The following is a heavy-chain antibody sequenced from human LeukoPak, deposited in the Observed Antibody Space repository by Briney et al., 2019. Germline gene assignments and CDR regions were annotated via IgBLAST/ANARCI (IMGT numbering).Heavy chain of an antibody. CDR3: ARVLGGSVSWFDP. V-gene: IGHV3-11*01. CDR1: GFTFSNYY. D-gene: IGHD3-16*01. CDR2: ITSSGSTK. Sequence: GGSLRLSCAASGFTFSNYYMSWIRQAPGKGLEWVSYITSSGSTKFYADSVKGRFTISRDNAKNSLFLQTNSLRADDTAVYYCARVLGGSVSWFDPWGQGTLVTVSP. J-gene: IGHJ5*02.